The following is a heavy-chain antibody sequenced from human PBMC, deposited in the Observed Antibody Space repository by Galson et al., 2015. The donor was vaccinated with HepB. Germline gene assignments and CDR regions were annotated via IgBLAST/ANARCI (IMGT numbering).Heavy chain of an antibody. V-gene: IGHV3-21*01. J-gene: IGHJ3*02. CDR2: ISNSSSYI. D-gene: IGHD2-15*01. CDR3: ARDTVAVVVAALVFDI. Sequence: SLRLSCAASGFTFSTYSMNWVRQAPGKGLEWVSSISNSSSYIYYADSVKGRFTISRDNAKDSLYLQMNSLRAEDAAVYYCARDTVAVVVAALVFDIWGQGTMVTVSS. CDR1: GFTFSTYS.